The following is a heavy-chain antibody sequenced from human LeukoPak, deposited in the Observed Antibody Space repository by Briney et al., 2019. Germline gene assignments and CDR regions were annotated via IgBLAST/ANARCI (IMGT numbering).Heavy chain of an antibody. D-gene: IGHD4-17*01. J-gene: IGHJ3*01. Sequence: GGSLRLSCATSGFTFSLYWMNWVRQAPGKGLEWVANIKEDGSKKYYVESVKGRFTISRDNAKNSVFLQMNTLRADDTAIYYCARAMRDDFGDVHDAFDVWGQGTMVAVSS. CDR2: IKEDGSKK. CDR1: GFTFSLYW. V-gene: IGHV3-7*01. CDR3: ARAMRDDFGDVHDAFDV.